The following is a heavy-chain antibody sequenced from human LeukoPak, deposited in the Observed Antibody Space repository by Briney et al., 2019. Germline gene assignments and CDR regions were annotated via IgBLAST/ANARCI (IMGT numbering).Heavy chain of an antibody. CDR2: INSDGRST. Sequence: PGGSLSLSGAASGFTFSSYWMHWVRQPPGKGLLWVSRINSDGRSTSHADSVKGRFTISRDNAKNTLYLQMNSLRAEDTAVYYCARGTGYSVVDYWGQGTLVTVSS. CDR1: GFTFSSYW. V-gene: IGHV3-74*01. J-gene: IGHJ4*02. D-gene: IGHD5-18*01. CDR3: ARGTGYSVVDY.